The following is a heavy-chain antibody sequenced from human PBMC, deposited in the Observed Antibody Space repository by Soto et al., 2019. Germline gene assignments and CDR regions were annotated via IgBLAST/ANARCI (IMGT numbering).Heavy chain of an antibody. V-gene: IGHV3-30*18. CDR2: ISFDGINK. CDR3: AKVREKQLVLPGWAF. CDR1: GFTFSSYG. Sequence: QVQLVESGGGVVQPGRSLILSCAASGFTFSSYGTHWVRQAPGKGLEWVAVISFDGINKYYADSVKGRFTISRDNSKTRFQWQWTSLRGEDTPDNYSAKVREKQLVLPGWAFWGQGT. J-gene: IGHJ4*01. D-gene: IGHD6-13*01.